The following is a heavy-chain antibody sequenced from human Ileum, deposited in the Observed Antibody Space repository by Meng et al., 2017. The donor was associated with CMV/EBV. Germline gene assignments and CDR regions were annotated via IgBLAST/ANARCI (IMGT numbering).Heavy chain of an antibody. J-gene: IGHJ4*02. CDR1: GFIFSNYW. CDR3: TTTFEY. D-gene: IGHD1-26*01. V-gene: IGHV3-74*01. Sequence: EGRLVESGGGVVQPGGSVRLSCKAYGFIFSNYWMHWVRQTPGKGLVWVARIDTDGSGTSYADSVKGRFTISRDNAKNMVYLQMNSLRVEDTAVYYCTTTFEYWAQGTLVTVSS. CDR2: IDTDGSGT.